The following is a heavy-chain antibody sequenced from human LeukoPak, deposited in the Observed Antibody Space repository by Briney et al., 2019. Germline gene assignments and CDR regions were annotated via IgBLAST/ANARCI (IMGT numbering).Heavy chain of an antibody. Sequence: PSETLSLTCNVSGYSISSGSYWGWIRQPPGKGLEWIGSIYYSGNTYYNASLKSQVSISIDTSKNQFSLRLTSVTAADTAVYYCARQTGSGLFILPGGQGTLVTVSS. CDR2: IYYSGNT. D-gene: IGHD3/OR15-3a*01. CDR1: GYSISSGSY. J-gene: IGHJ4*02. CDR3: ARQTGSGLFILP. V-gene: IGHV4-38-2*02.